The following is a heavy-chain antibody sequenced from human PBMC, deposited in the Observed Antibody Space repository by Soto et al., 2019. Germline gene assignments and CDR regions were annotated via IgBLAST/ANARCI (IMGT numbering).Heavy chain of an antibody. CDR1: GLTFSSYD. CDR2: ISYDGSNE. J-gene: IGHJ4*02. CDR3: AKDTYYHDSTGYYVFDY. D-gene: IGHD3-22*01. V-gene: IGHV3-30*18. Sequence: GGSLRLSCAASGLTFSSYDMHWVRQAPGKGLEWVAVISYDGSNEHYADSVKGRFTISRDNSKNTLYLQMSSLRAEDTAVYYCAKDTYYHDSTGYYVFDYWGQGTLVTVSS.